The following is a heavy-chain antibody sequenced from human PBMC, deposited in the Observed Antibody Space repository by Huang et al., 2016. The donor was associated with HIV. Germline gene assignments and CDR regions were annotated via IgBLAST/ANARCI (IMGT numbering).Heavy chain of an antibody. Sequence: QVQLVQSGAEVKKPGASVKVSCEASGYTFSNYAIHWVRQAPGQRLEWMGWINAGNSNTKYAQKFQCRGTITRETSANTAYMELNSLRSEDTAVYYCARVLLLTVYTIDYYFDYWGQGTLVTVSS. J-gene: IGHJ4*02. CDR1: GYTFSNYA. CDR3: ARVLLLTVYTIDYYFDY. CDR2: INAGNSNT. D-gene: IGHD2-8*01. V-gene: IGHV1-3*01.